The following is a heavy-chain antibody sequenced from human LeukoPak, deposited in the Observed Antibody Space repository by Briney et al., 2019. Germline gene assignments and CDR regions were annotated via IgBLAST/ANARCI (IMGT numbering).Heavy chain of an antibody. CDR3: ARDERLLSFLK. CDR2: ISSSGSTI. CDR1: GFTFSSYE. J-gene: IGHJ4*02. V-gene: IGHV3-48*03. D-gene: IGHD3-3*01. Sequence: PGGSLRLSRAASGFTFSSYEMNWVRQAPGKGLEWVSYISSSGSTIYYADSVKGRFTISRDNAKNSLYLQMNSLRAEDTAVYYCARDERLLSFLKWGQGTLVTVSS.